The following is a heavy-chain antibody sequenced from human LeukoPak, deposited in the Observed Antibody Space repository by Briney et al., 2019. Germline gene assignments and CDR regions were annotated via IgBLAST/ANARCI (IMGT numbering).Heavy chain of an antibody. Sequence: GGSLRLSCAASGFTFSSYSMNWVRQAPGKGPEWVSSVSSSSTYIYYADSVKGRFTISRDNAKNSLFLQMNSLRAEDTAVYYCARVIPDTSSWYGSDYWGQGTLVTVSS. CDR3: ARVIPDTSSWYGSDY. CDR1: GFTFSSYS. D-gene: IGHD6-13*01. CDR2: VSSSSTYI. V-gene: IGHV3-21*01. J-gene: IGHJ4*02.